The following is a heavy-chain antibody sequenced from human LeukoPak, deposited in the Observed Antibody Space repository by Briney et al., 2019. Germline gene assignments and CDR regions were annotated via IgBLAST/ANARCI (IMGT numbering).Heavy chain of an antibody. J-gene: IGHJ5*02. V-gene: IGHV1-18*01. D-gene: IGHD3-10*01. CDR2: ISAYNGNT. Sequence: ASVKVSCXASGYTFTSYGISWVRQAPGQGLEWMGWISAYNGNTNYAQKLQGRVTMTTDTSTSTAYMELRSLRSDDTAVYYCARECSYYGSGIDNWFDPWGQGTLVTVSS. CDR3: ARECSYYGSGIDNWFDP. CDR1: GYTFTSYG.